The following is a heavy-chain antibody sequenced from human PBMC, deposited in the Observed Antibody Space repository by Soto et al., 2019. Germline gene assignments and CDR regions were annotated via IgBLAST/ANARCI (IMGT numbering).Heavy chain of an antibody. D-gene: IGHD3-3*01. CDR3: AKPTTKSFWSGSLGDYYYYGMDV. Sequence: GGSLRLSCAASGFTFSSYAMSWVRQAPGKGLEWASAISGSGGSTYYADSVKGRFTVSRDNSKNTLYLQMNSLRAEDTAVYYCAKPTTKSFWSGSLGDYYYYGMDVWGQGTTVTVSS. CDR1: GFTFSSYA. J-gene: IGHJ6*02. V-gene: IGHV3-23*01. CDR2: ISGSGGST.